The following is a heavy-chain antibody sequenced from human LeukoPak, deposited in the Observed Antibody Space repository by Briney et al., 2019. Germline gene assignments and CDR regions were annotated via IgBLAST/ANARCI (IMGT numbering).Heavy chain of an antibody. CDR3: ARDIGYSYGYFDY. J-gene: IGHJ4*02. D-gene: IGHD5-18*01. Sequence: GGSLRLSCAASGFTFSRYWMSWVRPAPGKRLEWVANIKEDGSETNYVDSVKGRFNISRDNVRNSLYLQMNSLRAEDTAVYYCARDIGYSYGYFDYWGQGTLVTVCS. CDR2: IKEDGSET. CDR1: GFTFSRYW. V-gene: IGHV3-7*04.